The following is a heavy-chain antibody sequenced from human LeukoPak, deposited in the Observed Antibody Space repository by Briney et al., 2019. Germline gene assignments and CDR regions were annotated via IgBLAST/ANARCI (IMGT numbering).Heavy chain of an antibody. J-gene: IGHJ4*02. D-gene: IGHD3-10*01. V-gene: IGHV1-3*01. CDR3: VRDPAVLWFGEIDY. CDR2: INARNGNT. Sequence: ASVRVSSTAPGDTFTIYAMHWVRHTPGQRLERMGWINARNGNTKYSQKFQGRVTITRDTSASTDYMEICSLRAEDTAAYYCVRDPAVLWFGEIDYWGQGTLVTVSS. CDR1: GDTFTIYA.